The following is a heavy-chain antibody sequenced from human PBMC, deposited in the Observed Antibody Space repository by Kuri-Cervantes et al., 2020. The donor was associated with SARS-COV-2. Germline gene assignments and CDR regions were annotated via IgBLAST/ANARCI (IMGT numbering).Heavy chain of an antibody. V-gene: IGHV4-59*01. CDR2: ISYNGGT. CDR3: AKDPYCSSTSCDRWDYFDY. CDR1: GVSINTSY. Sequence: SETLSLTCNVSGVSINTSYWGWVRQPPRKKPEWIGYISYNGGTNYNPSLQSRVIISLDPSKNHFSLNLRSVTSADTAVYYCAKDPYCSSTSCDRWDYFDYWGQGTLVTVSS. J-gene: IGHJ4*02. D-gene: IGHD2-2*01.